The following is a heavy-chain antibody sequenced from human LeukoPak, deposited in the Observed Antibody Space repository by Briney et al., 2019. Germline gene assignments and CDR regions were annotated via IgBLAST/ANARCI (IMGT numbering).Heavy chain of an antibody. CDR1: GGSISSYY. J-gene: IGHJ6*02. V-gene: IGHV4-59*01. CDR3: ARDVTAAGSYYYYGMDV. CDR2: IYYSGST. Sequence: SGTLSLTCTGSGGSISSYYWSWIRQPPGKGLEWIGYIYYSGSTNYNPSLKSRVTISVDTSKNQFSLKLSSVTAADTAVYYCARDVTAAGSYYYYGMDVWGQGTTVTVSS. D-gene: IGHD6-13*01.